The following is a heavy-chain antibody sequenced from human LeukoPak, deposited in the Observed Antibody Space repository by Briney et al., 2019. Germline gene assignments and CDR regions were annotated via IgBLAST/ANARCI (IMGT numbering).Heavy chain of an antibody. Sequence: GGSLRLSCAASGFTFSSCAMSWVRQAPGKGLEWVSAISGSGGSTYYADSVKGRFTISRDNSENTLYLQMNRLRAEDTAVYYCAKGSGWELLIPAFDIWGQGTMVTVSS. CDR1: GFTFSSCA. D-gene: IGHD1-26*01. CDR2: ISGSGGST. J-gene: IGHJ3*02. CDR3: AKGSGWELLIPAFDI. V-gene: IGHV3-23*01.